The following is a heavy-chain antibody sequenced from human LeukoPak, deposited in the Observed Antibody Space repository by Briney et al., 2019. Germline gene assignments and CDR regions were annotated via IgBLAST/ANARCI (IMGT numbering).Heavy chain of an antibody. J-gene: IGHJ4*02. Sequence: PGGSLRLSCAASGFTFSSYAMSWFRQAPGKGLEWVGFIRSEAYGGTTEYAASVKGRFTISRDDSKSIAYLQMNSLKTEDTAVYYCTKLRGYAYYFDYCGQGTLVTVSS. D-gene: IGHD3-16*01. V-gene: IGHV3-49*03. CDR3: TKLRGYAYYFDY. CDR1: GFTFSSYA. CDR2: IRSEAYGGTT.